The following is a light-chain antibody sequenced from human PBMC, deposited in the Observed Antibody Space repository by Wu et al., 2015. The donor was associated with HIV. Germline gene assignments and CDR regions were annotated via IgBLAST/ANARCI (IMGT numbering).Light chain of an antibody. Sequence: DIQLTQSPSFLSTSVGDRVTIICRASQDSSTYLAWYQKKPGIAPRLLIYAANILHSGVPSRFSGSGSGTEFTLTITSLQPEDIATYYCQQLNSYPYTFGQGTTLEIK. CDR1: QDSSTY. CDR3: QQLNSYPYT. J-gene: IGKJ2*01. V-gene: IGKV1-9*01. CDR2: AAN.